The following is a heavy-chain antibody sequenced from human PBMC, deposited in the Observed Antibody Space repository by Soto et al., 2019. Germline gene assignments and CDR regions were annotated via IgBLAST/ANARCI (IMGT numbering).Heavy chain of an antibody. CDR2: IIPISGTA. V-gene: IGHV1-69*13. J-gene: IGHJ6*02. D-gene: IGHD2-2*01. CDR3: ARSQGSSTSLEIYYYYYYGMDV. CDR1: GGTFSSYA. Sequence: SVKVSCKASGGTFSSYAISWVRQAPGQGLEWMGGIIPISGTANYAQKFQGRVTITADESTSTAYMELSSLRSEDTAVYYCARSQGSSTSLEIYYYYYYGMDVWSQGTTVTVSS.